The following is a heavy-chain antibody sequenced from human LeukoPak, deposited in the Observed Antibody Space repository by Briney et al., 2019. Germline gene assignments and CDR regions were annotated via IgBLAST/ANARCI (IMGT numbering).Heavy chain of an antibody. D-gene: IGHD5-12*01. J-gene: IGHJ4*02. V-gene: IGHV3-9*01. CDR3: AKGRTWLGVDFDY. CDR2: ISWNSGSI. CDR1: GFTFDDYA. Sequence: GRSLRLSCAASGFTFDDYAMHWVRQAPGKGLEWVSGISWNSGSIGYADSVKGRFTISRDNAKNSLYLQMNSLRAEDTALYCCAKGRTWLGVDFDYWGQGTLVTVSS.